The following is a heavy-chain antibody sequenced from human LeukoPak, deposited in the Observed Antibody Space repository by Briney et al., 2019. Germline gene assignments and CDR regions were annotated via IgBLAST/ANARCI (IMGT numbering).Heavy chain of an antibody. CDR1: GFTFSSYG. CDR2: IRYDGSNK. D-gene: IGHD4-17*01. J-gene: IGHJ4*02. Sequence: GGSLRLSCAASGFTFSSYGMHWVRQAPGKGLEWVAFIRYDGSNKYYADSVMGRFTISRDNSKNTLYLQMNSLRAEDTAVYYCAKEFLGPTTVLDWGQGTLVTVSS. CDR3: AKEFLGPTTVLD. V-gene: IGHV3-30*02.